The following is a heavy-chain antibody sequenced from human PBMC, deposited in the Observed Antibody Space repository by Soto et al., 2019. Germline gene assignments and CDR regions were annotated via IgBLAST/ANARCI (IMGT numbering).Heavy chain of an antibody. Sequence: ASVKVSWKASGYTFTSYAMHWVRQAPGQRLEWMGWINAGNGNTKYSQKFQGRVTITRDTSASTAYMELSSLRSEDTAVYYCARGMTTVPNPPFDYWGQGTLVTVSS. J-gene: IGHJ4*02. V-gene: IGHV1-3*01. CDR3: ARGMTTVPNPPFDY. D-gene: IGHD4-17*01. CDR2: INAGNGNT. CDR1: GYTFTSYA.